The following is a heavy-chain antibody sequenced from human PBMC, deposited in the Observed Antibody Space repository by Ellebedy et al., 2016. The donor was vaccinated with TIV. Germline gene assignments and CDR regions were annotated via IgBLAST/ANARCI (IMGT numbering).Heavy chain of an antibody. D-gene: IGHD3-10*01. CDR3: ATARGAYGAVFDN. Sequence: SLKISXAASGFTFDDYAMHWVRQGPGKGLEWVSGISWNSGSIGYADSVKGRFTISRDNSKNTLYLQMNSLRAEDTAVYYCATARGAYGAVFDNWGQGALVTVSS. V-gene: IGHV3-9*01. CDR1: GFTFDDYA. CDR2: ISWNSGSI. J-gene: IGHJ4*02.